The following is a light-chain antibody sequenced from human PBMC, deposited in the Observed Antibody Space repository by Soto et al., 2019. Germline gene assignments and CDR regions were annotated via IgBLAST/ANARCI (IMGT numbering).Light chain of an antibody. J-gene: IGKJ1*01. CDR1: QSVSSN. Sequence: EIVLTPSPATPSVTKGERATLSCRASQSVSSNLAWYQQKPGQAPRLLIYGASTRATGIPARFSGSGSGTEFTLTISSLQSEDFAVYYCQQYNNWPRTFGQGTRWISN. V-gene: IGKV3-15*01. CDR2: GAS. CDR3: QQYNNWPRT.